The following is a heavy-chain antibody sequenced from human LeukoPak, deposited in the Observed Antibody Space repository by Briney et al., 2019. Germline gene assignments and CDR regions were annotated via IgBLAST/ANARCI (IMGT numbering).Heavy chain of an antibody. CDR1: GYTFTGYY. J-gene: IGHJ6*02. V-gene: IGHV1-2*02. D-gene: IGHD2-21*02. Sequence: GASVKVSCKASGYTFTGYYMHWVRQAPGQGLEWMGWINPNSGGTNYAQKFQGRVIMTRDTSISTAYMELSRLRSDDTAVYYCARLAYCGGDCPYYYYYGMDVWGQGTTVTVSS. CDR2: INPNSGGT. CDR3: ARLAYCGGDCPYYYYYGMDV.